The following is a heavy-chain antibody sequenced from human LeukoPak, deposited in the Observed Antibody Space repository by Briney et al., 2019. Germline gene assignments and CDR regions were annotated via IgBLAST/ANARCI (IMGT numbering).Heavy chain of an antibody. CDR1: GYTFTSYG. CDR3: ARGVGVGATNWFDP. J-gene: IGHJ5*02. D-gene: IGHD1-26*01. V-gene: IGHV1-18*01. Sequence: ASVKVSCKASGYTFTSYGISWVRQAPGQGLEWMGWISAYNGNTNYAQKLQGRVTMTTDTSTSTAYMELRSLRSEDTAMYYCARGVGVGATNWFDPWGQGTLVTVSS. CDR2: ISAYNGNT.